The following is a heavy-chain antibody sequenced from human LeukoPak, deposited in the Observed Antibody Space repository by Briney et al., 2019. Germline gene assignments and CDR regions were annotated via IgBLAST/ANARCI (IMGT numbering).Heavy chain of an antibody. D-gene: IGHD2-2*02. CDR1: GGSISSGDYY. Sequence: SQTLSLTCTVSGGSISSGDYYWRWIRQPPGKGLEWIGYIYYSGSTYYNPSLKSRVTISVDTSKNQFSLKLSSVTAANTAVYYCAREVVYCSSTSCYKAFDIWGQGTMVTVSS. CDR2: IYYSGST. J-gene: IGHJ3*02. CDR3: AREVVYCSSTSCYKAFDI. V-gene: IGHV4-30-4*08.